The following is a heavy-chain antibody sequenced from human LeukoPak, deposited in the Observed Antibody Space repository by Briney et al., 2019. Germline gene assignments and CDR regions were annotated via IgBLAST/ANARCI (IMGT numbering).Heavy chain of an antibody. CDR1: GFTFSSYA. CDR3: AKVNEPQYYYDSSGWVDY. J-gene: IGHJ4*02. Sequence: PGGSLRLSCAASGFTFSSYAMSWVRQAPGKGLERVSAISGSGGSTYYADSVKGRFTISRDNSKNTLYLQMNSLRAEDTAVYYCAKVNEPQYYYDSSGWVDYWGQGTLVTVSS. D-gene: IGHD3-22*01. CDR2: ISGSGGST. V-gene: IGHV3-23*01.